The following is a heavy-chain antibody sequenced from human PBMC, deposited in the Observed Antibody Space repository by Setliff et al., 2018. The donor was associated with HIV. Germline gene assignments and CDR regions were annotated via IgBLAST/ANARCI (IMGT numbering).Heavy chain of an antibody. CDR3: VRKAEVGTTTHFDY. D-gene: IGHD1-26*01. V-gene: IGHV3-30*02. CDR2: IRYDGSDI. CDR1: GFTFSSHG. J-gene: IGHJ4*02. Sequence: GGSLRLSCEASGFTFSSHGMHWLRQAPGKGLEWVTFIRYDGSDIHYADSVKGRFTISRDNSKNTLYLQMNSLRAEDTAVYYCVRKAEVGTTTHFDYWGQGTLVTVSS.